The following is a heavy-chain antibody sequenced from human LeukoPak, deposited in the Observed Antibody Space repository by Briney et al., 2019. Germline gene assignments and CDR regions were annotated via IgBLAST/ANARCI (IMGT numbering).Heavy chain of an antibody. CDR2: IYYSGST. D-gene: IGHD5-24*01. CDR3: ARLRDGYNYFDY. V-gene: IGHV4-59*08. Sequence: SETLSLTCTVSGGSISGYYWSWIRQPPGKGLEWIGYIYYSGSTNYNPSLKSRVTISVDTSKNQFSLKLSSVTAADTAVYYCARLRDGYNYFDYWGQGTLVTVSS. J-gene: IGHJ4*02. CDR1: GGSISGYY.